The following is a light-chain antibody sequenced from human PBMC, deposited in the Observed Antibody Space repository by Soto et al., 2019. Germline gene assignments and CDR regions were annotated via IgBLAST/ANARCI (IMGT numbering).Light chain of an antibody. CDR1: ESISSSF. CDR3: QQYGSFPIT. J-gene: IGKJ5*01. V-gene: IGKV3-20*01. Sequence: EIVLTQSPGTLSFSPGERSTLSCISSESISSSFLAWFQQKRGQAPRLLIYGASSRATGIPDRFSGSGSGTDFTLTISRLEPEDFAVYYCQQYGSFPITFGQGTRLEI. CDR2: GAS.